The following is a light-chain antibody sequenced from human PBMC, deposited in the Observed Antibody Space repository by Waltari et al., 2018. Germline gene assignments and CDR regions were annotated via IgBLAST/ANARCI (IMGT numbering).Light chain of an antibody. CDR2: EAC. V-gene: IGKV1-5*03. CDR1: QSIVRW. CDR3: QQYNNYSPWT. J-gene: IGKJ1*01. Sequence: DIQMTQSPSTLSASVGDRVTITCRASQSIVRWLAWYQEKPGKAPKLLIYEACRLESGVPSRFSGSGFGTEFTLTIGSLQPDDFATYYCQQYNNYSPWTFGQGTRVEMK.